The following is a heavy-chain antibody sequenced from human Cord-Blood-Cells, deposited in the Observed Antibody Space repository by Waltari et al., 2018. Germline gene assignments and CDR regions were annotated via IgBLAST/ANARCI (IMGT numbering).Heavy chain of an antibody. CDR3: ARDLTYSGSYYWFDP. Sequence: QVQLVQSGAEVKKPGSSVKVSCKASGGTFSSYAISWVRQAPGQGLEWMGGILPICGTANYAQKVQGRVTITADESTSTAYMELSSLRSEDTAVYYCARDLTYSGSYYWFDPWGQGTLVTVSS. J-gene: IGHJ5*02. V-gene: IGHV1-69*01. D-gene: IGHD1-26*01. CDR2: ILPICGTA. CDR1: GGTFSSYA.